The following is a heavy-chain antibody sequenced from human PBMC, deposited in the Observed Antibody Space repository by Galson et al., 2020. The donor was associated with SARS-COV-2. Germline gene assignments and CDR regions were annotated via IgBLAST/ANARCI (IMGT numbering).Heavy chain of an antibody. J-gene: IGHJ4*02. Sequence: QLGESLKISCAASGFTFSSYGMHWVRQAPGKGLEWVAFIRYDGSNKYYADSVKGRFTISRDNSKNTLYLQMNSLRAEDTAVYYCAKDLARIVGATGYDDCGEGTLVSVSS. CDR3: AKDLARIVGATGYDD. CDR2: IRYDGSNK. D-gene: IGHD1-26*01. CDR1: GFTFSSYG. V-gene: IGHV3-30*02.